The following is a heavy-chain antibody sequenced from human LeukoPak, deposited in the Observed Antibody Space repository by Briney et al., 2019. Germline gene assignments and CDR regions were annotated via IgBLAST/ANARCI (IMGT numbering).Heavy chain of an antibody. CDR1: GGSISSYY. CDR3: ARLGYDSSGYYYNQLDY. D-gene: IGHD3-22*01. CDR2: ISYSGRT. V-gene: IGHV4-59*08. J-gene: IGHJ4*02. Sequence: PSETLSLICTVPGGSISSYYCSWIRQPPGKGLEWIGYISYSGRTTYNPPLKSRVPISVDTSKNQFSLKLSSVTAADTAVYYCARLGYDSSGYYYNQLDYWGQGTLVTVSS.